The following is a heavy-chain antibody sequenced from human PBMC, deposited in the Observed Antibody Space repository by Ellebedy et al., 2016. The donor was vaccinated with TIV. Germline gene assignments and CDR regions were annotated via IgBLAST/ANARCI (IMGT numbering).Heavy chain of an antibody. CDR2: IYYSGST. D-gene: IGHD3-22*01. Sequence: MPSETLSLTCTVSGGSISNYYWSWIRQPPGKGLEWIGYIYYSGSTNYKPSLKSRVTISVDTSKNQFSLKLSSVTAADTAVYYCARTFYYDSSGYPLFDYWGQGTLVTVSS. CDR1: GGSISNYY. CDR3: ARTFYYDSSGYPLFDY. V-gene: IGHV4-59*08. J-gene: IGHJ4*02.